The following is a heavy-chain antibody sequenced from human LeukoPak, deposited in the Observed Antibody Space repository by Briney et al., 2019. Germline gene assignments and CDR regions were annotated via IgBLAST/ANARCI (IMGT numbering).Heavy chain of an antibody. Sequence: SETLSLTCAVSGGSISSYYWSWIRQPAGKGLEWIGRIYTSGSTNYNPSLKSRVTMSVDTSKNQFSLKLRSVTAADTAVYYCARNLAGHFGGFYFDDWGQGTLVTVSS. CDR1: GGSISSYY. D-gene: IGHD2-21*01. CDR2: IYTSGST. CDR3: ARNLAGHFGGFYFDD. V-gene: IGHV4-4*07. J-gene: IGHJ4*02.